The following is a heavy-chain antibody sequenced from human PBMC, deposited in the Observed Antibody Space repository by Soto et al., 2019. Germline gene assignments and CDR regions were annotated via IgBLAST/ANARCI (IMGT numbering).Heavy chain of an antibody. Sequence: QVQLQESGPGLVKPSETLSLTCTVSGGSISGYYWSWIRQPPGKGLEWIGYIYYSGATNYDPSLKSRVTMSVDTSENQYSLKLSSVTAADTAVYYCARLTGGTYLSFYYYIGVWGKGTTVTVSS. D-gene: IGHD2-8*02. V-gene: IGHV4-59*01. CDR2: IYYSGAT. J-gene: IGHJ6*03. CDR3: ARLTGGTYLSFYYYIGV. CDR1: GGSISGYY.